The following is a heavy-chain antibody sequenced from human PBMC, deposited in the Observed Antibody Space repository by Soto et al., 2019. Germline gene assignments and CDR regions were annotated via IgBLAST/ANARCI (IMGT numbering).Heavy chain of an antibody. V-gene: IGHV3-7*01. CDR2: IKQDGSEK. Sequence: GGSLRLSCAASGFSISRYWMTWVRQAPGKGLEWVADIKQDGSEKYCVDSVKGRFTISRDNAKNSLYLQMTSLRAEDTALYYCARGGFSYGTGIEHWGQGTLVTVSS. CDR3: ARGGFSYGTGIEH. CDR1: GFSISRYW. D-gene: IGHD5-18*01. J-gene: IGHJ4*02.